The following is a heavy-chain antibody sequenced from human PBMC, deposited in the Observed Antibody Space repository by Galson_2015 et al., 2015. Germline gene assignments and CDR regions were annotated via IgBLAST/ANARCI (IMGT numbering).Heavy chain of an antibody. CDR1: GFSLSTSGMC. D-gene: IGHD3-22*01. V-gene: IGHV2-70*01. Sequence: PALVKPTQTLTLTCTFSGFSLSTSGMCVSWIRQPPGKALEWLALIDWDDDKYYSTSLKTRLTISKDTSKNQVVLTMTNMDPVDTAKYYCARVDSSGYQLYFDYWGQGTLVTVSS. CDR3: ARVDSSGYQLYFDY. CDR2: IDWDDDK. J-gene: IGHJ4*02.